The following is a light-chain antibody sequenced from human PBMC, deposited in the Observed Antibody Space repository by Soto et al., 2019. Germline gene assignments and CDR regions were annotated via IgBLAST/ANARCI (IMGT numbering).Light chain of an antibody. V-gene: IGKV1-9*01. CDR3: QQLNTYPIT. CDR1: EGISSY. CDR2: GAS. J-gene: IGKJ5*01. Sequence: IQLTQSPSSLSASVGDRVTITCRASEGISSYLAWYQQKPGKAPKLLIYGASTLEGGVPFRFSGSGSGTDFTLTISSLQPEDFATYYCQQLNTYPITFGQGTRLEIK.